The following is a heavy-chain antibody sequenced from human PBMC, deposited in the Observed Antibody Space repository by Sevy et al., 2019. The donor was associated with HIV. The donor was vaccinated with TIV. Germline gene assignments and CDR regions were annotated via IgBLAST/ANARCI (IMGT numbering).Heavy chain of an antibody. CDR1: GFTFSDYY. V-gene: IGHV3-11*01. D-gene: IGHD6-6*01. CDR3: ARVSSSDGDHYYYYGMDV. Sequence: GGSLRLSCAASGFTFSDYYMSWIRQAPGKGLEWVSYISSSGSTIYYADSVKGRFTISRDNSKNSLYLQMNSLRAEDTAVYYCARVSSSDGDHYYYYGMDVWGQGTTVTVSS. CDR2: ISSSGSTI. J-gene: IGHJ6*02.